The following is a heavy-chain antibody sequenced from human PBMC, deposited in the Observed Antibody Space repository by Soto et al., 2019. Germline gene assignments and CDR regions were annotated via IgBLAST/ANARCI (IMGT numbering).Heavy chain of an antibody. CDR3: ARERDSSGWYTSYYFDY. J-gene: IGHJ4*02. V-gene: IGHV6-1*01. Sequence: SPTLSLTCAISGDSVSSTSAAWNWIRQSPSRGLEWLGRTYYRSKWYNDYAVSVKSRITINPDTSKNQFSLQLNSVTPEDTAVYYCARERDSSGWYTSYYFDYWGQGTLVTVSS. D-gene: IGHD6-19*01. CDR1: GDSVSSTSAA. CDR2: TYYRSKWYN.